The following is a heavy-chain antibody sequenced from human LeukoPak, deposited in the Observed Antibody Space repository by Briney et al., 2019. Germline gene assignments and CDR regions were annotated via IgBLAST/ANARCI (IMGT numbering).Heavy chain of an antibody. J-gene: IGHJ5*02. V-gene: IGHV4-34*01. D-gene: IGHD5-12*01. Sequence: SETLTLTCAAYTRSFSAYYSTWIRHPPGGGLEWDGEINPIGSNNYNSSLRSRVNIFVDTSYKQFSLRLSSVTTADTAVYYCAPLGDIDDSCVYGKWFDPSGQGTRVTVSS. CDR1: TRSFSAYY. CDR3: APLGDIDDSCVYGKWFDP. CDR2: INPIGSN.